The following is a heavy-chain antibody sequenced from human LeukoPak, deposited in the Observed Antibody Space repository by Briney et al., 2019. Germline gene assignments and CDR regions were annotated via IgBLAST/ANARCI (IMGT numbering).Heavy chain of an antibody. D-gene: IGHD3-9*01. Sequence: SETLSLTCTVSGGSISSSSYYWGWIRQPPGKGLEWIGSIYYSGSTYYNPSLKSRLTISVDTSKNQFSLKLSSVIAADTAVYYCVRNHDILTGTVYWGQGTLVTVSS. CDR1: GGSISSSSYY. V-gene: IGHV4-39*01. J-gene: IGHJ4*02. CDR3: VRNHDILTGTVY. CDR2: IYYSGST.